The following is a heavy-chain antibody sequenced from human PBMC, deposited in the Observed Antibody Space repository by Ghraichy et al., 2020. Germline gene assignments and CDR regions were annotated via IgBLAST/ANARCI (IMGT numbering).Heavy chain of an antibody. D-gene: IGHD2-15*01. Sequence: ETLSLTCAASGFTFSSYSMNWVRQAPGKGLEWVSSISSSSSYIYYADSVKGRFTISRDNAKNSLYLQMNSLRAEDTAVYYCARDLPYCSGGSCYLYYYYYYGMDVWGQGTTVTVSS. CDR1: GFTFSSYS. J-gene: IGHJ6*02. CDR3: ARDLPYCSGGSCYLYYYYYYGMDV. CDR2: ISSSSSYI. V-gene: IGHV3-21*01.